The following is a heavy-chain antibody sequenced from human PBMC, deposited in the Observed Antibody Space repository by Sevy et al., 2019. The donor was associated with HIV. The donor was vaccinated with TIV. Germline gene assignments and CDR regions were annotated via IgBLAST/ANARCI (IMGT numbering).Heavy chain of an antibody. J-gene: IGHJ4*02. CDR3: ARSKAFSGLDY. D-gene: IGHD4-4*01. CDR2: IHYSGST. CDR1: GGSISSGGYY. Sequence: SENLSLTCTVSGGSISSGGYYWNWIRQHPGEGLEWIGHIHYSGSTYYNPSLMSRVTMSVDTSKNQFSLKVTSVTDADTAVYYCARSKAFSGLDYWGQGTLVTVSS. V-gene: IGHV4-31*03.